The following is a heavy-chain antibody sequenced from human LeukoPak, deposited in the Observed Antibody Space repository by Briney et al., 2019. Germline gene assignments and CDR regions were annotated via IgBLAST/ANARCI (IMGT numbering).Heavy chain of an antibody. J-gene: IGHJ4*02. D-gene: IGHD3-22*01. V-gene: IGHV1-18*01. CDR3: ARAAISKDSSGYFY. Sequence: ASVKVSCKASGYTFTSYGISWVRQAPGQGLEWMGWISGYNGNTNYAQKLQGRVTMTTDTTTSTAYMELRSLRSDDTAVYYCARAAISKDSSGYFYWGQGTLVTVSS. CDR2: ISGYNGNT. CDR1: GYTFTSYG.